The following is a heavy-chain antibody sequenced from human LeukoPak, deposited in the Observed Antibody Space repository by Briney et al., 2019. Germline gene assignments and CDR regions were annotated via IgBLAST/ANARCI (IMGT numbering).Heavy chain of an antibody. CDR1: GYTFTSYY. J-gene: IGHJ4*02. V-gene: IGHV1-46*01. CDR3: ARGGYSYGGYFDY. D-gene: IGHD5-18*01. Sequence: ASVKVSCKASGYTFTSYYMHWVRQAPGQGLEWMGIINPSGGRTSYAQKFQGRVTMTRDMSTSTVYMKLSSLRSEDTAVYYCARGGYSYGGYFDYWGQGTLVTVSS. CDR2: INPSGGRT.